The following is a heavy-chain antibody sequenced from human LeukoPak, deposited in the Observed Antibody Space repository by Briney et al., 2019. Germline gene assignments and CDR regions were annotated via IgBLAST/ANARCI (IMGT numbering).Heavy chain of an antibody. V-gene: IGHV3-72*01. CDR1: GFIFSAHY. J-gene: IGHJ3*02. Sequence: PGGSLRLYCRTSGFIFSAHYMDWVVQAPGKGAGSISRMKNPSKSYTIQYGSSVKDRLTMSRDDSRNSLYLQMNSLKTEDTAVYFCVRVGNYYDSRGYSTDAFDIWGRGTVVTVSS. CDR2: MKNPSKSYTI. CDR3: VRVGNYYDSRGYSTDAFDI. D-gene: IGHD3-22*01.